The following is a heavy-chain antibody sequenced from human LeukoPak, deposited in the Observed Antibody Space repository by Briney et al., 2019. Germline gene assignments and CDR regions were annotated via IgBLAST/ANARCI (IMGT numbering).Heavy chain of an antibody. Sequence: GGSLRLSCAASGFTFSSYAMSWVRQAPGKGLEWVSAISGSGGSTYYADSVKGRFTISRDNSKNTLYLQMNSLRAEDTAVYYCAKELQSYYYYYYGMDVWGQGTTVTVSS. V-gene: IGHV3-23*01. CDR2: ISGSGGST. D-gene: IGHD5-24*01. CDR1: GFTFSSYA. J-gene: IGHJ6*02. CDR3: AKELQSYYYYYYGMDV.